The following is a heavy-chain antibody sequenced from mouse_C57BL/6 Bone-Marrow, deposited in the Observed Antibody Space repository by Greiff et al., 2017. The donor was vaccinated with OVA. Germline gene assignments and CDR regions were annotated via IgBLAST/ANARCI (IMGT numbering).Heavy chain of an antibody. CDR3: ARMGGLYYGSGYRAWFAY. Sequence: QVTLKVSGPGILQPSQTLSLTCSFSGFSLSTFGMGVGWIRQPSGKGLEWLAHIWWDDDKYYNPALKSRLTISKDTHKNQVFLKITNVDTADTATYYGARMGGLYYGSGYRAWFAYWGQGTLVTVSA. J-gene: IGHJ3*01. CDR2: IWWDDDK. V-gene: IGHV8-8*01. CDR1: GFSLSTFGMG. D-gene: IGHD1-1*01.